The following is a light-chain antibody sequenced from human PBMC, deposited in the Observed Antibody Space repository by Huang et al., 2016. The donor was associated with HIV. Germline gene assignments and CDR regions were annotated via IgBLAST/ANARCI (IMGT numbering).Light chain of an antibody. V-gene: IGKV3-15*01. CDR1: QRVFKN. CDR2: GSS. Sequence: ETLMTQSPSTLSVSPGEGAPLSCRASQRVFKNLACYQQKPGQAPKLLIYGSSTRAAGIPARFSGSGSGTDFTRTISSLQSEDFAVYYCQQYNTSPRTFGQGIKVEV. CDR3: QQYNTSPRT. J-gene: IGKJ1*01.